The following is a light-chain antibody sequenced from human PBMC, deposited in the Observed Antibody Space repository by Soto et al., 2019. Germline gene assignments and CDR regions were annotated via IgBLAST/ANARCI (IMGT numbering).Light chain of an antibody. Sequence: DIQMTQSPSILSAFVGDRDTITCRASQSISSRLAWYQQKPGIAPKLLIYQASTLESGVPSRFSGSGSGTEFTLTISSLQPDDFATYYCQQCNSYSLTFGGGTKVDIK. CDR1: QSISSR. V-gene: IGKV1-5*03. CDR3: QQCNSYSLT. J-gene: IGKJ4*01. CDR2: QAS.